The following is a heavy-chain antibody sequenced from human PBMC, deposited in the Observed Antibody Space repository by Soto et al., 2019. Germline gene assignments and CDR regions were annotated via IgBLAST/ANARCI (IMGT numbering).Heavy chain of an antibody. J-gene: IGHJ4*02. V-gene: IGHV3-30*03. D-gene: IGHD1-1*01. CDR1: GFTFSSYG. CDR3: ARVGTVGRVHDY. CDR2: ISYDGSNK. Sequence: GGSLRLSCAASGFTFSSYGMHWVRQAPGKRLEWVAVISYDGSNKYYADSVKGRFTISRDNSKNTLYLQMNSLRAEDTAVYYCARVGTVGRVHDYWGPGTLVIVSS.